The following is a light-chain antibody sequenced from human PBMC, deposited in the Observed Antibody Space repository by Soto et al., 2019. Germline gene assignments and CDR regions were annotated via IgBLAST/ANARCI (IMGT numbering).Light chain of an antibody. Sequence: DIQMTQSPSTLSASGGDRVTITCLASQSISSWLAWYQQKPGKAPKLLIYEASRLERGVPSRFSGSGYGTEFTLTISSLQPDDFATFYCQQYNSYSPYTFGQGTKLESK. CDR3: QQYNSYSPYT. CDR2: EAS. J-gene: IGKJ2*01. CDR1: QSISSW. V-gene: IGKV1-5*03.